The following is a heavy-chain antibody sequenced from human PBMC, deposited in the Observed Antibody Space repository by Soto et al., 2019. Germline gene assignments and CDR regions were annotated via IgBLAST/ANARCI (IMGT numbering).Heavy chain of an antibody. CDR1: GGSISSSSYY. Sequence: SETLSLTCTVSGGSISSSSYYWGWIRHPPGKGLEWIGSIYYSGSTYYNPSLKSRVTISVDTSKNQFSLKLSSVTTADTAVYYCARRKVVVAARIARWFDPGGQGTLVTVS. CDR2: IYYSGST. V-gene: IGHV4-39*01. J-gene: IGHJ5*02. CDR3: ARRKVVVAARIARWFDP. D-gene: IGHD2-15*01.